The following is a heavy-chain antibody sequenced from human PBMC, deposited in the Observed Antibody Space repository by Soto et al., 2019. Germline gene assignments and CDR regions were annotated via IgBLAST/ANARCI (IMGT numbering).Heavy chain of an antibody. CDR3: ARVSASGWHVNGRDYFDS. CDR2: ISSREVTV. J-gene: IGHJ4*02. D-gene: IGHD6-19*01. V-gene: IGHV3-11*01. CDR1: GFTFSNYY. Sequence: QVQLVESGGGLVKPGGSLRLSCAASGFTFSNYYMTWIRQAPGKGLEWLSYISSREVTVYYADSVKGRFTISRDNTKNSLYLQMTTLRDEDTAVYYCARVSASGWHVNGRDYFDSWGQGTLVTVSS.